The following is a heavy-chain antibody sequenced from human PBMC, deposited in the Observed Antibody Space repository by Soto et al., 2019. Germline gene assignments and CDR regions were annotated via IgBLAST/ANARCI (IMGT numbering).Heavy chain of an antibody. CDR3: AKVTGYYMDH. CDR2: ISSSSTYI. D-gene: IGHD3-9*01. CDR1: GFTFSSHS. V-gene: IGHV3-21*04. J-gene: IGHJ4*02. Sequence: EVQVVESGGGLVKPGGSLRLSCAASGFTFSSHSMNWVRRAPGKGLEWVSTISSSSTYIYYADSVKGRFTISRDNAKNPLYLQMNILRAEDTAVYYWAKVTGYYMDHCCQGTRVTVTS.